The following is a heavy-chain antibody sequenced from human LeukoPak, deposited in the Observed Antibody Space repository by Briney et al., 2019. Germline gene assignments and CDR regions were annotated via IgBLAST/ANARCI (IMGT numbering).Heavy chain of an antibody. V-gene: IGHV1-24*01. Sequence: ASVKVSCKVSGYTLTELSMHWVRQAPGKGLEWMGGFDPEDGETIYAQKFQGRVTMTEDTSTDTAYMELSSLRSEDTAVYYCATARYDSSAPGAFDIWGQGTMVTVSS. CDR2: FDPEDGET. CDR1: GYTLTELS. CDR3: ATARYDSSAPGAFDI. J-gene: IGHJ3*02. D-gene: IGHD3-22*01.